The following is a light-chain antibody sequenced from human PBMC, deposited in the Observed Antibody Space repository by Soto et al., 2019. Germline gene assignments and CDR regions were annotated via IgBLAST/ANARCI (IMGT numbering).Light chain of an antibody. CDR1: QNVANY. CDR2: ESS. J-gene: IGKJ1*01. Sequence: ERVFTVSPWTLPLTPGDRATLSCRASQNVANYLDWYQQKPGQAPRLLIYESSNRATGIAARFSGSGSGTDFTLTISSLEPEDFAVYYCQQRSNWPQTSGQGAKVDI. CDR3: QQRSNWPQT. V-gene: IGKV3-11*01.